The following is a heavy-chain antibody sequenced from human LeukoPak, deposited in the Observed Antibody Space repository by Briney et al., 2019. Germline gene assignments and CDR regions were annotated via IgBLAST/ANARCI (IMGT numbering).Heavy chain of an antibody. V-gene: IGHV1-46*01. CDR2: INPSGGST. D-gene: IGHD3-22*01. CDR3: AREVPHNYYDSSGAGWFDP. CDR1: GYTFTSYY. Sequence: GASVKVSCKASGYTFTSYYMHWVRQAPGQGLEWMGIINPSGGSTSYAQKFQGRVTMTRDTSTSTAYMELSSLRSEDTAVYYCAREVPHNYYDSSGAGWFDPWGQGTLVIVSS. J-gene: IGHJ5*02.